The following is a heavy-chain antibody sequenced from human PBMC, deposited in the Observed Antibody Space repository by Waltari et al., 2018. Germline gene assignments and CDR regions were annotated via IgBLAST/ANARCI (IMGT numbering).Heavy chain of an antibody. D-gene: IGHD2-2*01. CDR1: GGSISSYY. CDR2: IYYSGST. V-gene: IGHV4-59*01. J-gene: IGHJ6*03. Sequence: QVQLQESGPGLVKPSETLSLTCTVSGGSISSYYWSWNRQPPGKGLEWIGYIYYSGSTNYNPSLKSRVTISVDTSKNQFSLKLSSVTAADTAVYYCARAPGYCSSTSCYWYYYMDVWGKGTTVTISS. CDR3: ARAPGYCSSTSCYWYYYMDV.